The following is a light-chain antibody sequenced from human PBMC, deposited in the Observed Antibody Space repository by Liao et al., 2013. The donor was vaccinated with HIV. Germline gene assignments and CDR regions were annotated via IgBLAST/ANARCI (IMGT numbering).Light chain of an antibody. CDR1: KLGDKY. V-gene: IGLV3-1*01. Sequence: SYELTQPPSVSVSPGQTASIICSGDKLGDKYACWYQQKPGQSPVVVIYQDNKRPSGIPERFSGSNSGNTATLTISGTQAMDEADYYCQAWDSSLFGGGTKLTVL. CDR2: QDN. J-gene: IGLJ2*01. CDR3: QAWDSSL.